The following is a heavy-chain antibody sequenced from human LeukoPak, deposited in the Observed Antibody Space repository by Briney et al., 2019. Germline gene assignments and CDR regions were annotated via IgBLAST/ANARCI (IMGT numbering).Heavy chain of an antibody. CDR3: ARDRGVPATIFDY. V-gene: IGHV3-48*03. CDR2: ISSSGSTI. J-gene: IGHJ4*02. D-gene: IGHD2-2*01. CDR1: GFTFSNYE. Sequence: GGSLRLSCAASGFTFSNYEMNRVRQAPGKGLEWVSYISSSGSTIYYADSVKGRFTISRDNAKNSLYLQMNSLRAEDTAVYYCARDRGVPATIFDYWGQGTLVTVSS.